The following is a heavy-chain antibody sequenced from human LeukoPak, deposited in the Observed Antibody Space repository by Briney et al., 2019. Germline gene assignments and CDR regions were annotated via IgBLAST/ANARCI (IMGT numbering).Heavy chain of an antibody. CDR3: AREIAVAGAYGMDV. CDR1: GGSISSGSYY. CDR2: IYTSGST. D-gene: IGHD6-19*01. Sequence: PSETLSLTCTVSGGSISSGSYYWSWIRQPAGKGLEWIWRIYTSGSTNYNPSLKSRVTISVDTSKNQFSLKLSSVTAADTAVYYCAREIAVAGAYGMDVWGQGTTVTVPS. V-gene: IGHV4-61*02. J-gene: IGHJ6*02.